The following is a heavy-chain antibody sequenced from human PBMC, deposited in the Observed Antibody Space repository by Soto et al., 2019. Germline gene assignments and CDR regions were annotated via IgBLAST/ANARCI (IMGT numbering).Heavy chain of an antibody. V-gene: IGHV3-23*01. CDR3: AKGITVVRGLTSYDMDV. J-gene: IGHJ6*03. CDR1: GFTFSSYA. Sequence: EVQLLESGGGLVQPGGSLRLSCAASGFTFSSYAMSWVRQAPGKGLEWVSAISGSGGSTYYADSVKGRFTISRDNSKNTRYLQMDRQRAEDTAVYYCAKGITVVRGLTSYDMDVWGKGTTVTVSS. CDR2: ISGSGGST. D-gene: IGHD3-10*01.